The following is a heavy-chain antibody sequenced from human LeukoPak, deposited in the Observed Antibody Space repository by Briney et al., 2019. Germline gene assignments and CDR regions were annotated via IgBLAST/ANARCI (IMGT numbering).Heavy chain of an antibody. D-gene: IGHD1-1*01. Sequence: GRSLRLSCAASGLTFSSYAMHWVRQAPGKGLEWVAVISYDGSNKYYADSVKGRFTISRDNSKNTLYLQMNSLRAEDTAVYYCARAQLEGPVGVLYYGMDVWGKGTTLTVSS. J-gene: IGHJ6*04. CDR2: ISYDGSNK. V-gene: IGHV3-30*04. CDR1: GLTFSSYA. CDR3: ARAQLEGPVGVLYYGMDV.